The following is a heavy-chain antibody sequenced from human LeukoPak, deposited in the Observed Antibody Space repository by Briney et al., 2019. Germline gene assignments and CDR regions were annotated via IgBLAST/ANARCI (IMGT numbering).Heavy chain of an antibody. CDR2: IYHSETT. D-gene: IGHD3-22*01. CDR3: ARTHYYDHKGGKYFDY. CDR1: GASISSSHW. V-gene: IGHV4-4*02. J-gene: IGHJ4*02. Sequence: SGTLSLTCAVSGASISSSHWWSWVRQPPGKGLEWIGEIYHSETTNYNPSPKSRVTISLDKSKNQFSLKLSSVTAADTALYYCARTHYYDHKGGKYFDYWGQGTLATVSS.